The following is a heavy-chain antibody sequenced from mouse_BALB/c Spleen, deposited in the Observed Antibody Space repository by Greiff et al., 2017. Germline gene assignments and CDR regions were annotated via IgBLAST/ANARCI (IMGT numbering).Heavy chain of an antibody. D-gene: IGHD2-4*01. CDR2: IWTGGGT. V-gene: IGHV2-9-2*01. CDR1: GFSLTSYD. CDR3: VRSPFYYDYDRTWFAY. J-gene: IGHJ3*01. Sequence: VMLVESGPGLVAPSQSLSITCTVSGFSLTSYDISWIRQPPVKGLEWLGVIWTGGGTNYNSAFMSRLSISKDNSKSQVFLKMTSLQTDDTAIYYCVRSPFYYDYDRTWFAYWGQGTLVTVSA.